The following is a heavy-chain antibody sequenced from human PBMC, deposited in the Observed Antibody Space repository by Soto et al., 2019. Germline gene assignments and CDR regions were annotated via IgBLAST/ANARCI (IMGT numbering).Heavy chain of an antibody. CDR1: GGSFSGYS. CDR2: INQSGNA. V-gene: IGHV4-34*01. D-gene: IGHD2-15*01. CDR3: ARAHLQGFIVLAVVGHFDY. J-gene: IGHJ4*02. Sequence: QVQLQQWGAGLLKPSETLSLTCTVYGGSFSGYSWSWIRQPPGKGLEWIGEINQSGNANYNPSRTRRVTISVDTSKNQFSLKLSSVTAADTAVYYCARAHLQGFIVLAVVGHFDYWGQGALVTVSS.